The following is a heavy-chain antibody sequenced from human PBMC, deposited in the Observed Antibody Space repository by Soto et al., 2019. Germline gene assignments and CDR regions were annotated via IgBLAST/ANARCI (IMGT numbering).Heavy chain of an antibody. D-gene: IGHD5-18*01. J-gene: IGHJ4*02. V-gene: IGHV3-7*01. CDR3: AALDTAMVKTAGY. Sequence: AGGSLRLSCAASGYSISTYWMSWVRQAPGKGLEWVANVKQDGSEEYYVDSVKGRFTISRDNAKNSLYLQMNSLRAEDTAVYYCAALDTAMVKTAGYWGQGTLVTVSS. CDR2: VKQDGSEE. CDR1: GYSISTYW.